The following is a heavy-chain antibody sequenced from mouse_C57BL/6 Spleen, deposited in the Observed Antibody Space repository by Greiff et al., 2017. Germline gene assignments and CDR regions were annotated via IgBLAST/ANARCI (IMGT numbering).Heavy chain of an antibody. CDR3: ARRDYYGSSWYFDY. CDR1: GYTFTNYW. Sequence: QVQLKQSGAELVRPGTSVKMSCKASGYTFTNYWIGWAKQRPGHGLEWIGDIYPGGGYTNYNEKFKGKATLTADKSSSTAYMQFSSLTSEDSAIYYCARRDYYGSSWYFDYWGQGTTLTVSS. V-gene: IGHV1-63*01. D-gene: IGHD1-1*01. CDR2: IYPGGGYT. J-gene: IGHJ2*01.